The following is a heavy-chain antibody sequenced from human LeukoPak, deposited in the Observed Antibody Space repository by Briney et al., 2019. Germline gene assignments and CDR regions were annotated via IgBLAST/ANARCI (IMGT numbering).Heavy chain of an antibody. CDR3: ARDSDYDFWSGYRINYYYYYMDV. D-gene: IGHD3-3*01. V-gene: IGHV3-30-3*01. Sequence: GGSLRLSCAASGFTFSSCAMHWVRQAPGKGLEWVAVISFGGSNKYYADSVKGRFTISRDNSKNTLYLQMNSLRAEDTAVYYCARDSDYDFWSGYRINYYYYYMDVWGKGTTVTVSS. CDR1: GFTFSSCA. J-gene: IGHJ6*03. CDR2: ISFGGSNK.